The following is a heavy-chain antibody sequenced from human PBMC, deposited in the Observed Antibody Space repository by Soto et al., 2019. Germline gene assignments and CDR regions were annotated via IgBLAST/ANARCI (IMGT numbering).Heavy chain of an antibody. D-gene: IGHD2-2*01. J-gene: IGHJ6*02. CDR2: IIPIFGTA. CDR1: GGTFSSYA. CDR3: AREPPLRYCSSTSCQRYHYYYYDGMDV. Sequence: SVKVSCKASGGTFSSYAISWVRQAPGQGLEWMGGIIPIFGTANYAQKFQGRVTITADESTSTAYMELSSLRSEDTAVYYCAREPPLRYCSSTSCQRYHYYYYDGMDVWGQGTTVTVSS. V-gene: IGHV1-69*13.